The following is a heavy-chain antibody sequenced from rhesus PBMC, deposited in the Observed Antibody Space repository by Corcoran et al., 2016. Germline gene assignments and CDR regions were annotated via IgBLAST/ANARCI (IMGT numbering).Heavy chain of an antibody. Sequence: QVQLQESGPGLVKPSETLSLTCAVSGGSFSGYYWGWIRQPPGKGLEWIGYIMGRSGSTDYQPSLESRVTISTDTSKNQFSLKLSSVTAADTAVYYCARDRRGVGDYFHYWGQGVLVTVSS. D-gene: IGHD3-34*01. V-gene: IGHV4-165*01. CDR1: GGSFSGYY. CDR2: IMGRSGST. CDR3: ARDRRGVGDYFHY. J-gene: IGHJ4*01.